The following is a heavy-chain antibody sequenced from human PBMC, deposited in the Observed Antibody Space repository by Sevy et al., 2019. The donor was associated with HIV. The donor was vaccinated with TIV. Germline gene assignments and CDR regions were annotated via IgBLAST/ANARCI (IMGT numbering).Heavy chain of an antibody. Sequence: GGSLRLSCAASGFTFSSFALNWVRQAPGKGLEGVSTIGGSGGSTYYAASVKGRFTISRDNSKNTLYLQMDSLRAEDTAVYYCAKDRYHTSGYYPEGAFDIWGQGTMVTVSS. CDR2: IGGSGGST. CDR1: GFTFSSFA. J-gene: IGHJ3*02. CDR3: AKDRYHTSGYYPEGAFDI. D-gene: IGHD3-22*01. V-gene: IGHV3-23*01.